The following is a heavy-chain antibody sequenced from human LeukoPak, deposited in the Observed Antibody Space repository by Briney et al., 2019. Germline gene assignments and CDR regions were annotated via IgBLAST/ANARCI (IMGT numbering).Heavy chain of an antibody. Sequence: GGSLRLSCAASGFTFSSYGMNWVRQAPGKGLEWVAVISYDGSNKYYADSVKGRFTISRDNSKNTLYLQMNSLRAEDTAVYYCAKLRGPSGYSSSWGDFGDYWGQGTLVTVSS. J-gene: IGHJ4*02. CDR2: ISYDGSNK. D-gene: IGHD6-13*01. CDR1: GFTFSSYG. CDR3: AKLRGPSGYSSSWGDFGDY. V-gene: IGHV3-30*18.